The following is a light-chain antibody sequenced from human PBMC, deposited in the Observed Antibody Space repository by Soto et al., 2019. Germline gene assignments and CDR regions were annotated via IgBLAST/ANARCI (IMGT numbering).Light chain of an antibody. CDR1: SSDVGGYNY. V-gene: IGLV2-14*01. CDR3: SSYTSSSTYV. J-gene: IGLJ1*01. CDR2: EVT. Sequence: QSALTQPASVSGSPGQSITISCTGTSSDVGGYNYVSWYQQHPGKAPKLMIYEVTNRPSGVSNRFSGSKSVSTASLTISGLQADDEADYYCSSYTSSSTYVFGTGTKVTVL.